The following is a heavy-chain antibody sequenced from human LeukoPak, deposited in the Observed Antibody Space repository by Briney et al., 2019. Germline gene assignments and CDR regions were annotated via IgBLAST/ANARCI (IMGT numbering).Heavy chain of an antibody. J-gene: IGHJ4*02. CDR1: GYTFTSYD. Sequence: ASVKVSCKASGYTFTSYDINWVRQATGQGLEWMGWMNPNSGNTGYAQKFQGRVTMARNTSISTAYMELSSLRSEDTAVYYCARVEGEYGSGSYYNAPSGYWGQGTLVTVSS. CDR3: ARVEGEYGSGSYYNAPSGY. D-gene: IGHD3-10*01. V-gene: IGHV1-8*01. CDR2: MNPNSGNT.